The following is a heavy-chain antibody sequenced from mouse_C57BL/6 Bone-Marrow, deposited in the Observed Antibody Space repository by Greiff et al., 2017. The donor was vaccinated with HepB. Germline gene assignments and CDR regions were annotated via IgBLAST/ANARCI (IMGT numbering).Heavy chain of an antibody. V-gene: IGHV7-1*01. CDR2: SRNKANDYTT. CDR1: GFTFSDFY. D-gene: IGHD1-1*01. J-gene: IGHJ4*01. Sequence: EVKLVDSGGGLVQSGRSLRLSCATSGFTFSDFYMEWVRQAPGKGLEWIAASRNKANDYTTEYSASVKGRFIVSRDTSQSILYLQMNAMRAEDTAIYYCARDLYGSSYYYYAMDYWGQGTSVTVSS. CDR3: ARDLYGSSYYYYAMDY.